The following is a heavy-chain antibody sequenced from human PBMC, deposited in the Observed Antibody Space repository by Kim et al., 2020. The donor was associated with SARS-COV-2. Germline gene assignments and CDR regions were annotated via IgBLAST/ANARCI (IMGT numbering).Heavy chain of an antibody. D-gene: IGHD2-15*01. J-gene: IGHJ5*02. V-gene: IGHV4-39*01. CDR1: GGSISSSSYY. CDR2: IYYSRST. Sequence: SETLSLTCTVYGGSISSSSYYWGWMRQRPGKGLEWIGSIYYSRSTYYNPSLKSIATIPVDTSKNQFSLKLSPVTAADTAVYYCARHGPYCSGGSCYIRTYNWFDPSGQGTLVAVSS. CDR3: ARHGPYCSGGSCYIRTYNWFDP.